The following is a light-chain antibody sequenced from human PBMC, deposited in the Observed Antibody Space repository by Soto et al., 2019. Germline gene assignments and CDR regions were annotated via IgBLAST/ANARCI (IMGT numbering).Light chain of an antibody. CDR3: CSYTSSTTWV. V-gene: IGLV2-14*01. CDR1: SSDVGGYNF. CDR2: DVL. J-gene: IGLJ3*02. Sequence: QLVLTQPASVSGSPGQSITISCTGTSSDVGGYNFVSWYQQHPGKAPKLMIYDVLNRPSGVSNRFSGSKSGNTASLTISGLQADDEADYYCCSYTSSTTWVFGGGTKLTVL.